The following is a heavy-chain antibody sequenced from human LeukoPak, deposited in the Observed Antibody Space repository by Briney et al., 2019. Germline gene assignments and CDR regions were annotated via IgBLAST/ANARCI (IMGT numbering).Heavy chain of an antibody. D-gene: IGHD3-9*01. CDR2: ISGSGRST. J-gene: IGHJ3*02. CDR1: GLTFSSYA. CDR3: AREGTLRYFDWLSGDAFDI. V-gene: IGHV3-23*01. Sequence: GGSLRLSCAASGLTFSSYAMSWVRQAPGKGLDWVSSISGSGRSTYYADSVKGRFTISRDNAKNSLYLQMNSLRAEDTAVYYCAREGTLRYFDWLSGDAFDIWGQGTMVTVSS.